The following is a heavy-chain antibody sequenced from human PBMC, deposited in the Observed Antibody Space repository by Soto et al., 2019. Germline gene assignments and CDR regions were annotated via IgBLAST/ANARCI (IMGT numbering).Heavy chain of an antibody. D-gene: IGHD3-10*01. V-gene: IGHV1-69*06. CDR3: ASLWFGEQIYGMDV. CDR1: GGTFSSYA. CDR2: IIPIFGTA. Sequence: QVQLVQSGAEVKKPGSSVKVSCKASGGTFSSYAISWVRQAPGQGLEWMGGIIPIFGTANYAQKFQGRVTITAYKSTSTAYMELSSLRSEDTAVYDCASLWFGEQIYGMDVWGQGTTVTVSS. J-gene: IGHJ6*02.